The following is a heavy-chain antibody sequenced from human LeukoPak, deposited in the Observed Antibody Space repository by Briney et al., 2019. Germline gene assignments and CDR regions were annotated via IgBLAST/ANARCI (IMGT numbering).Heavy chain of an antibody. CDR1: GYTFTSYA. V-gene: IGHV1-3*03. CDR3: ARDAVGATQPRFFDY. D-gene: IGHD1-26*01. CDR2: INAGNGNT. Sequence: RASVKVSCKASGYTFTSYAMHWVRQAPGQRLEWMGWINAGNGNTKYSQEFQGRVTITRDTSASTAYMELSSLRSEDTAVYYCARDAVGATQPRFFDYWGQGTLVTVSS. J-gene: IGHJ4*02.